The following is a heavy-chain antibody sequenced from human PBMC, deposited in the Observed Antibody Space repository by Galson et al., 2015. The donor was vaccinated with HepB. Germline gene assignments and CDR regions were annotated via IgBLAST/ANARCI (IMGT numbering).Heavy chain of an antibody. CDR3: ATDPALRFLEWLPGY. D-gene: IGHD3-3*01. J-gene: IGHJ4*02. CDR1: GLNFTTYG. CDR2: ISDAGTHE. V-gene: IGHV3-30*03. Sequence: SLRLSCAVSGLNFTTYGMHWVRQTPGKGLEWVAFISDAGTHESYADSVRGRFIISRDNSRNTVHLQMNSVRAEDTALYYCATDPALRFLEWLPGYWGQGTLVTVSP.